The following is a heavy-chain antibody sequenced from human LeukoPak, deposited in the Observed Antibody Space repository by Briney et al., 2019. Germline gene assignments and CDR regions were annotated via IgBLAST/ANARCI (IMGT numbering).Heavy chain of an antibody. Sequence: SVKVSCKASGGTFSSYAISWVRQRPGQGLEWMGRIIPIFGIANYAQKFQGRVTITADKSTSTAYMGLSSLRSEDTAVYYCAREGVPEYYFDYWGQGTLVTVSS. D-gene: IGHD1-14*01. CDR2: IIPIFGIA. CDR1: GGTFSSYA. V-gene: IGHV1-69*04. J-gene: IGHJ4*02. CDR3: AREGVPEYYFDY.